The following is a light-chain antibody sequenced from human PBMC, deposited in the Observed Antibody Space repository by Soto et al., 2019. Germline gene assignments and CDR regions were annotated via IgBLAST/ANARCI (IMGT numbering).Light chain of an antibody. CDR3: QQYNNWPLT. V-gene: IGKV3-15*01. CDR1: QSVSSN. CDR2: GAS. Sequence: EIVRTQSPATLSVSPLERATLSCRASQSVSSNLAWYQQKPGQAPRLLIYGASTRATGIPARFSGSGSGTEFTLTISSLQSEDFAVYYCQQYNNWPLTFGQGTRLAIK. J-gene: IGKJ5*01.